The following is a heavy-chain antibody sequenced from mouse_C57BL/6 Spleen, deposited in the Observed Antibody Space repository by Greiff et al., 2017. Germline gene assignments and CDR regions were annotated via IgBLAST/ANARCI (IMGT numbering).Heavy chain of an antibody. CDR1: GYAFSSYW. Sequence: QVQLQQSGAELVKPGASVKISCKASGYAFSSYWMNWVKQRPGKGLEWIGQIYPGDGDTNYNGKFKGKATLTADKSSSAAYMQLSSLTSEDSAVYFCARRATVVAKGYFEVWGTGTTVTVSS. V-gene: IGHV1-80*01. J-gene: IGHJ1*03. D-gene: IGHD1-1*01. CDR3: ARRATVVAKGYFEV. CDR2: IYPGDGDT.